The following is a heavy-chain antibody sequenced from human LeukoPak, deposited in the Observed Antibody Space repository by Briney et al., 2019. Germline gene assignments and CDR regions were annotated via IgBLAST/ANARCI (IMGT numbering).Heavy chain of an antibody. V-gene: IGHV3-15*01. D-gene: IGHD6-13*01. CDR3: TTGGYYFDF. Sequence: GGPLSFSFAAPGFTLSNAWRTWVRRPPGKGLEGVAHIKSKSVGGTIYYAAPVKGRFTISRDDSKNPLFLEVNSLKSEDTAVYYCTTGGYYFDFWGQGTLVTVSS. CDR2: IKSKSVGGTI. CDR1: GFTLSNAW. J-gene: IGHJ4*02.